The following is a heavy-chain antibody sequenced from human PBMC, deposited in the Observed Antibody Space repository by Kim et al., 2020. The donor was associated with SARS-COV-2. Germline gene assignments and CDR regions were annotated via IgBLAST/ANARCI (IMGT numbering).Heavy chain of an antibody. Sequence: GGSLRLSCAASGFTFSSYSMNWVRQAPGKGLEWVSSISSSISYIYYADSVKGRFTISRDNAKNSLHLQMNSLRAEDTAVYYCARDRGSGWSLGDYWGQGTLVTVSS. D-gene: IGHD6-19*01. CDR3: ARDRGSGWSLGDY. CDR1: GFTFSSYS. CDR2: ISSSISYI. J-gene: IGHJ4*02. V-gene: IGHV3-21*01.